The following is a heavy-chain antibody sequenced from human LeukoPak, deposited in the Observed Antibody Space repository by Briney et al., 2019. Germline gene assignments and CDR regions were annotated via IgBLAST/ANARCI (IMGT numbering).Heavy chain of an antibody. CDR3: ARGVTGTPGIGYYYYYMDV. V-gene: IGHV1-18*01. J-gene: IGHJ6*03. CDR2: ISAYNGNT. D-gene: IGHD1-20*01. Sequence: ASVKVSCKASGYTFTSYGISWVRQAPGQGLEWMGWISAYNGNTNYAQKLQGRVTMTTDTSTSTAYMVLRSLRSDDTAVYYCARGVTGTPGIGYYYYYMDVWGKGTTVTVSS. CDR1: GYTFTSYG.